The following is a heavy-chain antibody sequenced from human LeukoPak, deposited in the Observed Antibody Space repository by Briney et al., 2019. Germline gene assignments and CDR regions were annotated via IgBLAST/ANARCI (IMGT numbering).Heavy chain of an antibody. D-gene: IGHD2-15*01. CDR1: GGSISSYY. V-gene: IGHV4-4*07. Sequence: SETLSLTCTVSGGSISSYYWSWIRQPAGKGLEWIGRIYTSGSTNYNPSLKSRVTMSVDTSKNQFSLKLSSVTAADTAVYYCARTGYCSGNSCYLNPIDYWGQGTLVTVSS. J-gene: IGHJ4*02. CDR3: ARTGYCSGNSCYLNPIDY. CDR2: IYTSGST.